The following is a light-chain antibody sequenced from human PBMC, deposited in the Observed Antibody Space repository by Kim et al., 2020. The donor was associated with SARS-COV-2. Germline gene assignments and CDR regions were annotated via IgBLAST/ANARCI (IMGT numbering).Light chain of an antibody. Sequence: LGQTVLITGQGVSLKNNYESWNQKKPGKAPILVIYGENNRPSGIPDRFSGSRAGDTASLTITGAQAEDEADYYCNSRDRSGNEYVVFGGGTQLTVL. J-gene: IGLJ2*01. V-gene: IGLV3-19*01. CDR2: GEN. CDR1: SLKNNY. CDR3: NSRDRSGNEYVV.